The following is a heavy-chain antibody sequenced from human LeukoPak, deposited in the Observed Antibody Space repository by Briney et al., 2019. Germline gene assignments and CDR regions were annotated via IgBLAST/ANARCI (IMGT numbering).Heavy chain of an antibody. CDR1: GFTFSSYG. CDR3: AKAFLWFGELMDY. CDR2: IRYDGSNK. V-gene: IGHV3-30*02. J-gene: IGHJ4*02. Sequence: SGGSLRLSCAASGFTFSSYGMHWVRQAPGKGLEWVAFIRYDGSNKYYADSVKGRFTISRDDSKNTLYLQMNSLRAEDTAVYYCAKAFLWFGELMDYWGQGTLVTVSS. D-gene: IGHD3-10*01.